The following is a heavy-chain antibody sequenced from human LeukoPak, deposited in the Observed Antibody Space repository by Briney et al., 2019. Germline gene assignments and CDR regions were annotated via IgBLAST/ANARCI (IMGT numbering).Heavy chain of an antibody. D-gene: IGHD3-22*01. CDR3: ATYYYDGIGFYSMAPS. CDR1: GASFSGFS. Sequence: KSSETLSLTCAVYGASFSGFSWSWIRQPPGKGLEWVGAINHSGSTTYNPALMRRGIISVGTSKNQFSLKLSSVPAADTAVYYCATYYYDGIGFYSMAPSWGQGTLVTVSS. CDR2: INHSGST. J-gene: IGHJ4*02. V-gene: IGHV4-34*01.